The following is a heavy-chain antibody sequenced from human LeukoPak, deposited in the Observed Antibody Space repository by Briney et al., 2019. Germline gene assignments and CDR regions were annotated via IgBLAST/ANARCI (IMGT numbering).Heavy chain of an antibody. V-gene: IGHV3-15*01. CDR3: ITTELTIFGLSYCMDV. CDR2: IKSKTDGGTT. D-gene: IGHD3-3*01. Sequence: GGSLRLSCAASGFTFSNAWMSWVRQAPGKGLEWVGRIKSKTDGGTTDYAAPVKGRFTISRDDSKNTLYLQMNSLKTEDTAVYYCITTELTIFGLSYCMDVWGQGTTVTVS. CDR1: GFTFSNAW. J-gene: IGHJ6*02.